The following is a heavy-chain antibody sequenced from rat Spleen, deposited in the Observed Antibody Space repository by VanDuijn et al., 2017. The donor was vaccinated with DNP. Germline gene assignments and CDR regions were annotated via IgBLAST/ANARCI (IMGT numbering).Heavy chain of an antibody. CDR2: ISPSGGNT. D-gene: IGHD5-1*01. CDR1: GLTFSNYG. V-gene: IGHV5-19*01. CDR3: TNDWELYY. J-gene: IGHJ2*01. Sequence: EVQLVESGGGLVQPGRSLKLSCAASGLTFSNYGMHWIRQAPTKGLEWVASISPSGGNTYYPDSVKGRFTISRDNAKNPLYLQMNSLRSEDTATYYCTNDWELYYWGQGVMVTVSS.